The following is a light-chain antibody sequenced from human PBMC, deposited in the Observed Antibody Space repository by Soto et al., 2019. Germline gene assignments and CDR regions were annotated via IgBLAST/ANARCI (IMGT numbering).Light chain of an antibody. V-gene: IGKV1-5*03. Sequence: DIHMTQSPCSRCESGVDTVTITCRASQSISSWLAWYQQKPGKAPKLLIYKASSLESGVPSRFSGSGSGTEFTLTISSLQPDDFATYYCQQYNSYSGTFGQGTKVDI. CDR3: QQYNSYSGT. CDR1: QSISSW. CDR2: KAS. J-gene: IGKJ1*01.